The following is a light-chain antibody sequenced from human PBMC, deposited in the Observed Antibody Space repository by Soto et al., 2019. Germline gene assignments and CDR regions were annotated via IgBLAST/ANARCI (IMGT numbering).Light chain of an antibody. CDR2: SNY. V-gene: IGLV1-44*01. CDR1: SSNIESNT. CDR3: AAWDDILNGYV. Sequence: QSVLTQPPSASGTPGHRVTISCSGSSSNIESNTVTWYQQLPGTAPKLVIYSNYDRPSGVPDRFSGSTSGTSASLVIRGLQSEDEADYYCAAWDDILNGYVFGGGTKVT. J-gene: IGLJ1*01.